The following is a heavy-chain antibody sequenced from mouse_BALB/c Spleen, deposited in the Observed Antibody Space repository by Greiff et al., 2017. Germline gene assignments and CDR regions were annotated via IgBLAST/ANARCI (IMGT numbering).Heavy chain of an antibody. Sequence: VKLMESGAELVRPGTSVKVSCKASGYAFTNYLIEWVKQRPGQGLEWIGVINPGSGGTNYNEKFKGKATLTADKSSSTAYMQLSSLTSDDSAVYFCARSGGNSLLAMDYWGQGTSVTVSS. V-gene: IGHV1-54*01. J-gene: IGHJ4*01. D-gene: IGHD2-1*01. CDR1: GYAFTNYL. CDR2: INPGSGGT. CDR3: ARSGGNSLLAMDY.